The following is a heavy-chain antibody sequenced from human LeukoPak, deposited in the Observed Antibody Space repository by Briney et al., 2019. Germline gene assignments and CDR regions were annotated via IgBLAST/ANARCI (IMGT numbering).Heavy chain of an antibody. V-gene: IGHV4-39*07. CDR2: VYYSGST. CDR3: ARSHSWYSFGYWYFDL. J-gene: IGHJ2*01. CDR1: GGSISSSSYY. Sequence: SETLSLNCTVSGGSISSSSYYWGWIRQSPGKGLEWIGSVYYSGSTYYNPSLKSRVTISVDTSKNQFSLKLTSVTAADTAVYYCARSHSWYSFGYWYFDLWGRGTLVTVSS. D-gene: IGHD6-13*01.